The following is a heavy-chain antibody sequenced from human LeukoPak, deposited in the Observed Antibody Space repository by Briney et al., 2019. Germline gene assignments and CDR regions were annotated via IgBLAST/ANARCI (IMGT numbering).Heavy chain of an antibody. J-gene: IGHJ4*02. Sequence: SETLSLTCTVSGGSISSYYWSWIRQPPGKGLEWIGYIYYSGSTNYNPSLKSRVTISVDTSKNQFSLKLSSVTAADTAVYYCARAVIRDGYNRNWGQGTLVTVSS. D-gene: IGHD5-24*01. CDR3: ARAVIRDGYNRN. CDR1: GGSISSYY. V-gene: IGHV4-59*01. CDR2: IYYSGST.